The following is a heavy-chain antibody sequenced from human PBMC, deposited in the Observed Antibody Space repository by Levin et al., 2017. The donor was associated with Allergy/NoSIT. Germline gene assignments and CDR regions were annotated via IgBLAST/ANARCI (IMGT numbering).Heavy chain of an antibody. CDR1: GFTFSSYA. D-gene: IGHD3-22*01. J-gene: IGHJ2*01. Sequence: PGGSLRLSCAASGFTFSSYAMSWVRQAPGKGLEWVSAISGSGGSTYYADSVKGRFTISRDNSKNTLYLQMNSLIAEDTAVYYCAKDNDYDRSVYHRGDWYFDLWGRGTLVTVSS. CDR2: ISGSGGST. CDR3: AKDNDYDRSVYHRGDWYFDL. V-gene: IGHV3-23*01.